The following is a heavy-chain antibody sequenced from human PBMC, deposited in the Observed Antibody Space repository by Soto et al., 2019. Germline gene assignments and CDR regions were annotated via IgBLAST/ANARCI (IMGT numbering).Heavy chain of an antibody. CDR2: IYNGGSS. D-gene: IGHD3-3*01. J-gene: IGHJ6*04. Sequence: QVQLQESGPGLVKPSQTLSLTCTVSGGSINSGGYYWSWIRQHPGKGLEWIGYIYNGGSSYHNPSLKSRLTISVDTSKNQFSLKLSSVTAADTAVYYCARDNRWSGYLGLDVWGKGTTVTVSS. CDR1: GGSINSGGYY. CDR3: ARDNRWSGYLGLDV. V-gene: IGHV4-31*03.